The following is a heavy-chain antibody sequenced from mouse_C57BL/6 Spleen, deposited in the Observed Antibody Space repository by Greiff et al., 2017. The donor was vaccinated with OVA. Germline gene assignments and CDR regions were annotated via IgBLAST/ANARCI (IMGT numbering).Heavy chain of an antibody. D-gene: IGHD1-1*01. V-gene: IGHV1-47*01. CDR2: FHPYNDDT. Sequence: VKLQQSGAELVKPGASVKMSCKASGYTFTTYPIEWMKQNHGKSLEWIGNFHPYNDDTKYNEKFKGKATLTVEKSSSTVYLELGRLTSDDSAVYYCARSYYYGSPYFDYWGQGTTLTVSS. J-gene: IGHJ2*01. CDR1: GYTFTTYP. CDR3: ARSYYYGSPYFDY.